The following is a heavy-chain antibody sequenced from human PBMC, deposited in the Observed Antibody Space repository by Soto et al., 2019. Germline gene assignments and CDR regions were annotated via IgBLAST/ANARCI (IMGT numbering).Heavy chain of an antibody. V-gene: IGHV3-23*01. CDR2: ISGSGGST. Sequence: EVQLLESGGGLVQPGGSLRLSCAASGFTFSSYAMSWVRQAPGKGLEWVSAISGSGGSTYYADSVKGRFPISRENSKNRVYLQMNSLRAEVTAVYYCARGEIDYYWSGSYWGGDYWGQGTLVTVSS. D-gene: IGHD3-10*01. J-gene: IGHJ4*02. CDR1: GFTFSSYA. CDR3: ARGEIDYYWSGSYWGGDY.